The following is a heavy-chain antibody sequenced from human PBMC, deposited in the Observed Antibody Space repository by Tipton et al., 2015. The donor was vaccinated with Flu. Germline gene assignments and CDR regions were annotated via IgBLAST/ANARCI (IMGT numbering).Heavy chain of an antibody. CDR3: ARYVSGERGAFDL. J-gene: IGHJ3*01. CDR2: INHSGTT. D-gene: IGHD2-21*01. Sequence: GLVKPSETLSLTCAVYGGPFSGYYWTWIRQPPGKGLEWIGEINHSGTTNYNPSLRGRVAISVDTSKNQFSLKRTSLTAADTAVYYCARYVSGERGAFDLWGQGTMVTVSS. CDR1: GGPFSGYY. V-gene: IGHV4-34*01.